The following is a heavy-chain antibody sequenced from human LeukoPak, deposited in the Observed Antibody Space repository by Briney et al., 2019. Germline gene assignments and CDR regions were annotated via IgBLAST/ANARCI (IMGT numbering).Heavy chain of an antibody. CDR2: ICYSGST. CDR3: AREGYSSSWLNWFDP. Sequence: SETLSLTCTVSGGSISSYYWSWIRQPPGKGLEWIGYICYSGSTNYNPSLKSRVTISVDTSKNQFSLKLSSVTAADTAVYYCAREGYSSSWLNWFDPWGQGTLVTVSS. D-gene: IGHD6-13*01. J-gene: IGHJ5*02. CDR1: GGSISSYY. V-gene: IGHV4-59*01.